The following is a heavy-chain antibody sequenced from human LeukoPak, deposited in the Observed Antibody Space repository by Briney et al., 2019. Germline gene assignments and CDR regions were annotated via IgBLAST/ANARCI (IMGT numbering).Heavy chain of an antibody. J-gene: IGHJ3*02. D-gene: IGHD6-6*01. CDR3: ASPSSGDLDAFDI. CDR2: IIPIFGTA. V-gene: IGHV1-69*01. Sequence: GSSVKVSCKASGGTFSSYAISWVRQAPGQGLEWMGGIIPIFGTANYAQKFQGRDTITADESTSTAYMELSSLRSEDTAVYYCASPSSGDLDAFDIWGQGTMVTASS. CDR1: GGTFSSYA.